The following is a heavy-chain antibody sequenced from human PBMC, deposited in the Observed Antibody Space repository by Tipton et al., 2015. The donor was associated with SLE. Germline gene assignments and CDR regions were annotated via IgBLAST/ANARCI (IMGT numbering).Heavy chain of an antibody. CDR3: AKAGYSSGWYVVFFDY. J-gene: IGHJ4*02. Sequence: TLSLTCAVYGGSFSGYYWTWIRQPPGKGLEWIGEINHCGSTNYNPSLKSRVTISVDTSKNQFSLKLSSVTAADTAVYYCAKAGYSSGWYVVFFDYWGQGTLVTVSS. D-gene: IGHD6-19*01. V-gene: IGHV4-34*01. CDR2: INHCGST. CDR1: GGSFSGYY.